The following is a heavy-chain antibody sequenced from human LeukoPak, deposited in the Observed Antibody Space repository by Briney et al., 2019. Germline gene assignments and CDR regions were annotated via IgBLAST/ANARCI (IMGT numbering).Heavy chain of an antibody. CDR3: ARDNYSGSRYFDH. D-gene: IGHD1-26*01. CDR1: GFTFSSYA. V-gene: IGHV3-23*01. CDR2: ISGSGGST. J-gene: IGHJ4*02. Sequence: GGSLRLSCAASGFTFSSYAMSWVRQAPGKGLEWVSAISGSGGSTYYADSVKGRFTVSRDNAKNSPYLQMNSLRAEDTAIYYCARDNYSGSRYFDHWGQGTLVTVSS.